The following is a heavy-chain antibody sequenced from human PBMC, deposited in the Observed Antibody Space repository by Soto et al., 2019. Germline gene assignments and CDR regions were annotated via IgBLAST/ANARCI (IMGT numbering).Heavy chain of an antibody. CDR3: ARFGSGWYEDY. V-gene: IGHV4-59*01. D-gene: IGHD6-19*01. Sequence: QVQLQESGPGLVKPSETLSLTCTVSGGSISSYYWSWIRQPPGKGLEWIGYIYYSGSTNYNPSLKSRVTISVDTSKNQSSLKLSSVTAADTAVYYCARFGSGWYEDYWGQGTLVTVSS. CDR2: IYYSGST. CDR1: GGSISSYY. J-gene: IGHJ4*02.